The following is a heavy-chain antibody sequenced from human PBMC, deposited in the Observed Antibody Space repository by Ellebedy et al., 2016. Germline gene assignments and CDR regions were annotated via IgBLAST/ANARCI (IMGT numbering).Heavy chain of an antibody. V-gene: IGHV3-23*01. D-gene: IGHD6-13*01. CDR3: AKAAAAAGTFGPLNVMYYFDY. CDR1: GFTFSSYA. Sequence: GESLKISCAASGFTFSSYAMSWVRQAPGKGLEWVSAISGSGGSTYYADSVKGRFTISRDNSKNTLYLQMNSLRAEDTAVYYCAKAAAAAGTFGPLNVMYYFDYWGQGTLVTVSS. CDR2: ISGSGGST. J-gene: IGHJ4*02.